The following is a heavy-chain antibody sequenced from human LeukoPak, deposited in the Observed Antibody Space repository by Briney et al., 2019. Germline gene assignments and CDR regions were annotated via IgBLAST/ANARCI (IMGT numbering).Heavy chain of an antibody. Sequence: GGGLRLSCADSGFTLSSYRMHWVREAPGKRLLWVSRICGDATSTNYADSVKGRFTISRDNAKNTLYLQMNSLGAEDTAVYYCARSVYSYDSWGQGTLVTVSS. J-gene: IGHJ4*02. D-gene: IGHD3-22*01. CDR2: ICGDATST. V-gene: IGHV3-74*01. CDR1: GFTLSSYR. CDR3: ARSVYSYDS.